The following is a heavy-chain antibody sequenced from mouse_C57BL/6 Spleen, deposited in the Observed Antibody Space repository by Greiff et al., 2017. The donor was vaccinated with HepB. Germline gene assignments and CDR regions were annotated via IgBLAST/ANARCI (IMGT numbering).Heavy chain of an antibody. D-gene: IGHD2-3*01. CDR3: TTVIYPAWCAY. CDR2: IDPEDGDT. J-gene: IGHJ3*01. CDR1: GFNIKDYY. V-gene: IGHV14-1*01. Sequence: EVQLQQSGAELVRPGASVKLSCTASGFNIKDYYMHWVKQRPEQGLEWIGRIDPEDGDTEYAPKFQGKATMTADTSSNTAYLQLSSLTSEDTAVYYCTTVIYPAWCAYWGQGTLVTVSA.